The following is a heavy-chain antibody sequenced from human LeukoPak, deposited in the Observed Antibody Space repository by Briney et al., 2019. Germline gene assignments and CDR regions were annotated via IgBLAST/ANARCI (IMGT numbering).Heavy chain of an antibody. CDR1: GYTFTSYA. CDR2: INTNTGNP. Sequence: RGASVKVSCKASGYTFTSYAMNWVRQAPGQGLEWMGWINTNTGNPTYAQGFTGRFVFSLDTSVSTAYLQISSLKAEDTAVYYCARDGLEYYYGSGSYPPDYYMDVWGKGTTVTVSS. J-gene: IGHJ6*03. V-gene: IGHV7-4-1*02. D-gene: IGHD3-10*01. CDR3: ARDGLEYYYGSGSYPPDYYMDV.